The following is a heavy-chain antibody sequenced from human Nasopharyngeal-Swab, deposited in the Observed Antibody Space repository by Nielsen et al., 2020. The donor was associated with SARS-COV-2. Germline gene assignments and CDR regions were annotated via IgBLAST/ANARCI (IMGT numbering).Heavy chain of an antibody. Sequence: SETLSLTCTVPGGPISSHYWSWIRQPPGKGLEWFGYIHYSGSTNYNPSLKSRATISVDTSKNQFSLKLSSVTAADTAVYYCARCVDSPSDRRFDYWGQGTLVTVSS. CDR1: GGPISSHY. CDR2: IHYSGST. V-gene: IGHV4-59*11. J-gene: IGHJ4*02. CDR3: ARCVDSPSDRRFDY. D-gene: IGHD1-14*01.